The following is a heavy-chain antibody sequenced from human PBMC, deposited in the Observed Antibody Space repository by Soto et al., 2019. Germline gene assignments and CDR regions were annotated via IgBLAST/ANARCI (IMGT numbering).Heavy chain of an antibody. J-gene: IGHJ4*02. CDR2: INSRGDNT. D-gene: IGHD3-16*01. Sequence: EVQLLESGGGLVQPGGSLRLSCAASGFTFRNHVMSWVRQAPGKGPEWVSSINSRGDNTYYAGSVRGRFTISRDNSKSTLYLQMNSLRAEDTAVYYCGNGLENHYNYDYWGQGTLVTVSS. CDR3: GNGLENHYNYDY. CDR1: GFTFRNHV. V-gene: IGHV3-23*01.